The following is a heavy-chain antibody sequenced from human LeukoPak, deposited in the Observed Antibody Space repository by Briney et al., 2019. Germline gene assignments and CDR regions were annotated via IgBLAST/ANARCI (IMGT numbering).Heavy chain of an antibody. CDR2: IYYSGST. D-gene: IGHD2-15*01. V-gene: IGHV4-31*03. J-gene: IGHJ5*02. Sequence: SQTLSLTCTVSGDSISSGGYYWSWIRQHPGKGLEWIGYIYYSGSTYYNPSLKSRVTISVDTSKNQFSLKLSSVTAADTAVYYCARRVVVVAATLIDPWGQGTLVTVSS. CDR3: ARRVVVVAATLIDP. CDR1: GDSISSGGYY.